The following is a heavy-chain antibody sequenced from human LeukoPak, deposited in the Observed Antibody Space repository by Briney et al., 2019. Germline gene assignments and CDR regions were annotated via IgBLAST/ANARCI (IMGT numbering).Heavy chain of an antibody. V-gene: IGHV3-9*01. CDR1: GFAFEDYS. J-gene: IGHJ6*02. Sequence: GGSLRLSCAASGFAFEDYSMHWVRQGPGKGLEWVSGISWNSGSIGYADSVKGRFTISRDNAKNSLYLQMNSLRAEDTALYYCAKDIAVDYYGMDVWGQGTTVTVSS. CDR3: AKDIAVDYYGMDV. D-gene: IGHD6-19*01. CDR2: ISWNSGSI.